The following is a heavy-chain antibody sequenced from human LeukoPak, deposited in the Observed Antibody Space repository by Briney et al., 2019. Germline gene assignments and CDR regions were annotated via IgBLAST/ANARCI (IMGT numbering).Heavy chain of an antibody. CDR3: AGCGGSCSGGFDY. V-gene: IGHV4-59*03. CDR2: IYYSVRT. D-gene: IGHD2-15*01. Sequence: PSGTLSLTCAVSGGSISSYYRNWIRQAPGKGLEWVSYIYYSVRTTYSPSLKCRVDISVDATKNQSPLKLNSVTAADTAVYCCAGCGGSCSGGFDYWGQGTLVTVSS. CDR1: GGSISSYY. J-gene: IGHJ4*02.